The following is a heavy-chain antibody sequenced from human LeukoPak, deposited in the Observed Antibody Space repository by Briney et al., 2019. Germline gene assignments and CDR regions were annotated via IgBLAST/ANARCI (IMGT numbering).Heavy chain of an antibody. V-gene: IGHV3-30-3*01. CDR1: GFTFSSYA. CDR3: ARESGGDLGEAFDI. CDR2: ISYDGSNK. Sequence: GGSLRLSCAVSGFTFSSYAMHWVRQAPGKGLEWVAVISYDGSNKYYADSVKGRFTISRDNSKNTLYLQMNSLRAEDTAVYYCARESGGDLGEAFDIWGQGTMVTVSS. J-gene: IGHJ3*02. D-gene: IGHD1-26*01.